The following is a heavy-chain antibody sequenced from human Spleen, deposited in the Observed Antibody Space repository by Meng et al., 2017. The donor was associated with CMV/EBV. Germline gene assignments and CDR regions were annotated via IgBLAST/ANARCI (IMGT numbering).Heavy chain of an antibody. V-gene: IGHV3-15*01. Sequence: GESLKISCAASGFIFSDGWMSWVRQTPGKGLEWVGRIKSKADGGTTDYAASVKGRFSISRDDSTSTLYLQMNSLRTEDTAVYYCTTDLKEFWSGYYDFDYWGQGTLVTVSS. CDR1: GFIFSDGW. CDR2: IKSKADGGTT. CDR3: TTDLKEFWSGYYDFDY. J-gene: IGHJ4*02. D-gene: IGHD3-3*01.